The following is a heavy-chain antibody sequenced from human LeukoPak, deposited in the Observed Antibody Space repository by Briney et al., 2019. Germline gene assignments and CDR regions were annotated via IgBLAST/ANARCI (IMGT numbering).Heavy chain of an antibody. CDR3: ASVRPSYYYGDRVYFDY. CDR2: IYHSGST. CDR1: GGSISSSNYY. Sequence: PSETLSLTCTVSGGSISSSNYYWNWVRQPPGKGLEWIGEIYHSGSTNYNPSLKSRVTISVDKSKNQFSLKLSSVTAADTAVYYCASVRPSYYYGDRVYFDYWGQGTLVTVSS. J-gene: IGHJ4*02. V-gene: IGHV4-39*07. D-gene: IGHD3-10*01.